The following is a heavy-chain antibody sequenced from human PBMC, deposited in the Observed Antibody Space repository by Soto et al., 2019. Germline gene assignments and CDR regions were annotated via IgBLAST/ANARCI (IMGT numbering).Heavy chain of an antibody. CDR1: GGSISSYY. J-gene: IGHJ5*02. CDR3: ARAPGYSGNWFDP. D-gene: IGHD1-26*01. Sequence: PSETLSLTCTVSGGSISSYYWSWIRQPPGKGLEWIGYIYHSGSTYNNPSLKSRVTISVDRSKNQFSLKLSSVTAADTAVYYCARAPGYSGNWFDPWGQGTLVTVSS. V-gene: IGHV4-59*12. CDR2: IYHSGST.